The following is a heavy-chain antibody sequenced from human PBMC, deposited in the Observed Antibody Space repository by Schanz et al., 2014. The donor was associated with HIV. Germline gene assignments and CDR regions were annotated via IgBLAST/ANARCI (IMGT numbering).Heavy chain of an antibody. CDR2: IWYDGGYK. D-gene: IGHD1-1*01. CDR1: GFTFSSFG. V-gene: IGHV3-33*03. J-gene: IGHJ4*02. CDR3: ATDGGLERAFGF. Sequence: QVQLVESGGGVVQPGRSLRLSCAASGFTFSSFGMHWVRQAPGKGLEWVAVIWYDGGYKSYADSVTGRFTISRDNTKNSLYLQMNSLRGEDTAVYYCATDGGLERAFGFWGQGTLVTVSS.